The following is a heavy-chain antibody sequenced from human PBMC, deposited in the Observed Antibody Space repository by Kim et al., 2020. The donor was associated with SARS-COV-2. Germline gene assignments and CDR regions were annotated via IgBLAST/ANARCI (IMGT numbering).Heavy chain of an antibody. CDR1: GGSISGHY. J-gene: IGHJ4*01. CDR2: IFYTGTA. D-gene: IGHD5-18*01. Sequence: SETLSLTCTVSGGSISGHYWSWIRRPPGKGLEWIGYIFYTGTANYNPSLKSRVTMSVDTSKNQFFLKLNSVTAADTAVYYFAALTDYFEINGYQDLDYWG. CDR3: AALTDYFEINGYQDLDY. V-gene: IGHV4-59*11.